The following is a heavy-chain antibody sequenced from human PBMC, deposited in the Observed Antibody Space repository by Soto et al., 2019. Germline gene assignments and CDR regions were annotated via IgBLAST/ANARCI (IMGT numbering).Heavy chain of an antibody. J-gene: IGHJ5*02. CDR2: TYYRSKWSN. CDR1: GDSVSSNSAA. Sequence: PSQTLSLTCAISGDSVSSNSAAWNWIRQSPSRGLEWLGRTYYRSKWSNDYAVSVKSRITINPDTSKNQFSLQLNSVTPEDTAVYYCARGGDRDPRGNWFDPRGQGTLVTVSS. D-gene: IGHD2-21*01. CDR3: ARGGDRDPRGNWFDP. V-gene: IGHV6-1*01.